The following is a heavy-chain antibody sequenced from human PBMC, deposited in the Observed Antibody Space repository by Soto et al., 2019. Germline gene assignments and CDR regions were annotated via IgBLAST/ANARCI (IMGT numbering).Heavy chain of an antibody. CDR2: IYWDDDK. J-gene: IGHJ5*02. Sequence: QITLKESGPTLVKPTQTLTLTCTFSGFSLSTSGVGVGWIRQPPGKALEWLALIYWDDDKRYSPSLKSRLTITKDTSKNQVVLTMTNMDPVDTAAYYCAHSDEYCSGGSCHNWFDPWGQGTLVTVSS. D-gene: IGHD2-15*01. CDR1: GFSLSTSGVG. CDR3: AHSDEYCSGGSCHNWFDP. V-gene: IGHV2-5*02.